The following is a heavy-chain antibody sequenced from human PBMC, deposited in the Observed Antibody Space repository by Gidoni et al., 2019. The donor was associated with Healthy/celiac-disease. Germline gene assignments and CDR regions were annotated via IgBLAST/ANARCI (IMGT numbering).Heavy chain of an antibody. J-gene: IGHJ4*02. Sequence: EVQLLESGGGLVQPGGSLRLSWAASGFTFSSYAMSWVRQAPGKGLELVSAISGSGGSTYSADSVKGRFTISRDNSKNTLYLQMNSLRAEDTAVYYCAKDVLGSGWPSDYWGQGTLVTVSS. CDR3: AKDVLGSGWPSDY. V-gene: IGHV3-23*01. D-gene: IGHD6-19*01. CDR1: GFTFSSYA. CDR2: ISGSGGST.